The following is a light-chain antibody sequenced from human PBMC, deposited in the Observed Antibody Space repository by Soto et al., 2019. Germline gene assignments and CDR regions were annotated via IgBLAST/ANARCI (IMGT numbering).Light chain of an antibody. J-gene: IGLJ1*01. CDR1: SSHIGAGYD. V-gene: IGLV1-40*01. CDR2: GNS. Sequence: QSVLTQPPSVSGAPGQRVTISCTGSSSHIGAGYDVHWYQQLPGTAPKLLIYGNSNRPSGVPDRFSGSKSGTSASLAITGLQAEDEADYYCQSYGSSLSGYVFGTGTKLTVL. CDR3: QSYGSSLSGYV.